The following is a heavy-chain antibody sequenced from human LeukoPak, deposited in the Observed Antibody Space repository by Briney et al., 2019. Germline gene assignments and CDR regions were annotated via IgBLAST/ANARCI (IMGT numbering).Heavy chain of an antibody. Sequence: PGGSLRLSCAASGFTLSCYAMTWVRQAPGKGLEWVSDIGDSGATTYYADSVKGRFTISRDNSKNTLYLQMSSLRAEDTAVYFCASFHYYGSGAYYLSYWGQGTLVTVSS. CDR2: IGDSGATT. CDR1: GFTLSCYA. V-gene: IGHV3-23*01. J-gene: IGHJ4*02. CDR3: ASFHYYGSGAYYLSY. D-gene: IGHD3-10*01.